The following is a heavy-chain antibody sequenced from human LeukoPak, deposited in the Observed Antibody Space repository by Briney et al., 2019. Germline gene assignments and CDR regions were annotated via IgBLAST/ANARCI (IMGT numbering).Heavy chain of an antibody. V-gene: IGHV1-2*02. D-gene: IGHD3-22*01. CDR2: INPNSGGT. Sequence: ASVKVSCKASGYTFTGYYMHWVRQAPGQGLEWMGWINPNSGGTNYAQKFQGRVTMTRDTSISTAYMELSRLRSDDTAVYYCARDYYYDSSGYYSSEYFQHWGQGTLVTVSS. CDR3: ARDYYYDSSGYYSSEYFQH. J-gene: IGHJ1*01. CDR1: GYTFTGYY.